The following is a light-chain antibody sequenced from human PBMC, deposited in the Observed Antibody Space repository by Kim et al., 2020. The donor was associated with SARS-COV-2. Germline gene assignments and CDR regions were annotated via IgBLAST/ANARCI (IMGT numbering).Light chain of an antibody. J-gene: IGKJ5*01. Sequence: EIVLTQSPATLSLSPKETATLTCRASQSVNNYLAWYQQKPGQAPRLLIYDVSNRATGIPARFSGSGSGTDFTLTISSLEPEDFALYYCKSSNWPITVGQGKRLEIK. CDR3: KSSNWPIT. CDR2: DVS. CDR1: QSVNNY. V-gene: IGKV3-11*01.